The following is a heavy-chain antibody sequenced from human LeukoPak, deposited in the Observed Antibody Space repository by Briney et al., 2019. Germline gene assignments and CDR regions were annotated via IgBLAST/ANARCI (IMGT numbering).Heavy chain of an antibody. V-gene: IGHV3-30*18. Sequence: GGSLTLSCAASGFIFSIFGMQWVRQPPGKGREWGAVISYDGSNKYYAASVTGRLTISRDNSKNTLYLQMNRLRAEDTAVYYCAKDTYYYDSSGYYLDYWDQGNVVIVSA. J-gene: IGHJ4*02. CDR3: AKDTYYYDSSGYYLDY. D-gene: IGHD3-22*01. CDR1: GFIFSIFG. CDR2: ISYDGSNK.